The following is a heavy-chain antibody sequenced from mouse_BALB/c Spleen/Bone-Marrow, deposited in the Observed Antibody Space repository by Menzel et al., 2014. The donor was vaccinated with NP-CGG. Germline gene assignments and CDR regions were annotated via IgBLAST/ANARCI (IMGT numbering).Heavy chain of an antibody. D-gene: IGHD1-1*01. V-gene: IGHV5-9-3*01. J-gene: IGHJ2*01. CDR3: ARRLLRYYFDY. CDR1: GFTFXSYA. CDR2: ISSGGSYT. Sequence: EVQVVESGGGLVKPGGSLKLSCAASGFTFXSYAMSWVRQTPEKRLEWVATISSGGSYTYYPDSVKGRFTISRDNAKNTLYLQMSSLRSEDTAMYYCARRLLRYYFDYWGQGTTLTVSS.